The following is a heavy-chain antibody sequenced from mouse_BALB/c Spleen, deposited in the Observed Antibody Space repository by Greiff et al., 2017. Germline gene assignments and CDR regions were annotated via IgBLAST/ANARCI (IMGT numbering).Heavy chain of an antibody. CDR1: GFSLTSYG. CDR3: ARETTVVARSYAMDY. V-gene: IGHV2-9*02. CDR2: IWAGGST. Sequence: VQVVESGPGLVAPSQSLSITCTVSGFSLTSYGVHWVRQPPGKGLEWLGVIWAGGSTNYNSALMSRLSISKDNSKSQVFLKMNSLQTDDTAMYYCARETTVVARSYAMDYWGQGTSVTVSS. J-gene: IGHJ4*01. D-gene: IGHD1-1*01.